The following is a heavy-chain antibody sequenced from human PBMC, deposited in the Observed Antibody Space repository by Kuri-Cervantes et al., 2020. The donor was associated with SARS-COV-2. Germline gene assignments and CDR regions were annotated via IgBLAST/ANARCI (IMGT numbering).Heavy chain of an antibody. J-gene: IGHJ4*02. CDR3: ARRGAVAGTVPFFDY. V-gene: IGHV4-39*01. Sequence: SETLSLTCTVSGGSISSSSYYWGWIRQPPGKGLEWIGSIYYSGSTYYNPSLKSRVTISVDTSKNQSSLKLSSVTAADTAVYYCARRGAVAGTVPFFDYWGQGTLVTVSS. CDR1: GGSISSSSYY. CDR2: IYYSGST. D-gene: IGHD6-19*01.